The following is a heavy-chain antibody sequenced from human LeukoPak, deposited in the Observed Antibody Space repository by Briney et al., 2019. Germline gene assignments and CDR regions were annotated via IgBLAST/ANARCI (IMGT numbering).Heavy chain of an antibody. CDR1: GFTVSSNY. CDR3: ASPLGFDSSFYY. D-gene: IGHD3-9*01. J-gene: IGHJ4*02. V-gene: IGHV3-23*01. CDR2: ISASGGIR. Sequence: QTAGSLRLSCAASGFTVSSNYMSWVRQAPGKGLEWVSEISASGGIRDYADFVKGRFTISRDNSKDTLYLEMSTLKAEDTAIYYCASPLGFDSSFYYWGQGTLVTVS.